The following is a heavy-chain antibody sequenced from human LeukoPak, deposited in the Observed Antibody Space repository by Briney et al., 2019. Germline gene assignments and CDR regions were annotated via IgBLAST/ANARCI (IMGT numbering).Heavy chain of an antibody. CDR3: AKNPYYDFWSGYSNWFDP. CDR2: ISGGGGST. D-gene: IGHD3-3*01. V-gene: IGHV3-23*01. CDR1: GFTFSDYA. J-gene: IGHJ5*02. Sequence: GGSLRLSCAASGFTFSDYAMNWVRQAPGKGLEWVTGISGGGGSTYYADSVKGRSTISRDNSKNTLDLQMNSLRAEDTAVYYCAKNPYYDFWSGYSNWFDPWGQGALVTVSS.